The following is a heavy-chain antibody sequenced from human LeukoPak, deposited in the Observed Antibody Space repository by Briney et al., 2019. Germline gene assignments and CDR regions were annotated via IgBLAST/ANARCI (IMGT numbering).Heavy chain of an antibody. CDR3: ARWGRYYDYVWGSYRPLDY. V-gene: IGHV7-4-1*02. D-gene: IGHD3-16*02. Sequence: ASVKVPCKASGYTFTSYAMNWVRQAPGQGLEWMGWINTNTGNPTYAQGFTGRFVFSLDTSVSTAYLQISSLKAEDTAVYYCARWGRYYDYVWGSYRPLDYWGQGTLVTVSS. CDR1: GYTFTSYA. J-gene: IGHJ4*02. CDR2: INTNTGNP.